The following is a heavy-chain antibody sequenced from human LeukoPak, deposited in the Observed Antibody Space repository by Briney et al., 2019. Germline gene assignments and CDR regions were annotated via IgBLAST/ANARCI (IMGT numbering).Heavy chain of an antibody. J-gene: IGHJ4*02. CDR1: GYTFTSYD. V-gene: IGHV1-8*01. CDR2: MNPNSGNT. D-gene: IGHD6-25*01. Sequence: ASVKVSCKASGYTFTSYDINWVRQATGQGLEWMGWMNPNSGNTGYAQKFQGRVTMTRNTSISTAYMELSSLRSEDTAVYYCALLQRLGPDQFDYRGQGTLVTVSS. CDR3: ALLQRLGPDQFDY.